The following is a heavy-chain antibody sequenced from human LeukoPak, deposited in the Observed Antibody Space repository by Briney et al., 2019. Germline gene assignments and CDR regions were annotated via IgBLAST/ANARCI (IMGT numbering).Heavy chain of an antibody. D-gene: IGHD3-10*01. CDR1: GGSISGDY. CDR3: ARLAARRGYYYGMDV. Sequence: SEPLSLPCPVSGGSISGDYWSWIRQPPGKGLEYIGYIYYSGTGSTNYNPSLKSRVTITVDTSKNQFSLKLSSVTPADTAVYYCARLAARRGYYYGMDVWGQGTTVTVSS. V-gene: IGHV4-59*01. CDR2: IYYSGTGST. J-gene: IGHJ6*02.